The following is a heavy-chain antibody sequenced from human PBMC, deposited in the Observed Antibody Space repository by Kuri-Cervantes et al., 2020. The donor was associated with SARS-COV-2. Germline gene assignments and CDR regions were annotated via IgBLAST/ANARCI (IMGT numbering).Heavy chain of an antibody. CDR2: ISNDGSNK. V-gene: IGHV3-30-3*01. CDR3: ARGMRMGVAVREVGMDV. CDR1: GFTFSSYA. D-gene: IGHD2-15*01. Sequence: GESLKISCAASGFTFSSYAMHWVRQAPGKGLEWVADISNDGSNKYYADSVKGRFTISRDNSKNTLYLQMNSLRDEETAVYYCARGMRMGVAVREVGMDVWGQGTTVTVSS. J-gene: IGHJ6*02.